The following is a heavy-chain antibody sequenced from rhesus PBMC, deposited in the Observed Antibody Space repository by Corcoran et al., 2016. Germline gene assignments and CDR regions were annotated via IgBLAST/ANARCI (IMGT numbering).Heavy chain of an antibody. CDR1: GGSISGYY. J-gene: IGHJ2*01. D-gene: IGHD1-44*01. V-gene: IGHV4-165*02. CDR3: ARKGRFYNWYFDL. CDR2: MGGSSESP. Sequence: QVQLQESGPGLVKPSETLSITCAVSGGSISGYYWHWIRQPPGQGLEGIGYMGGSSESPYYNPSLKRAVTISTDTSKNQFSLKLSSVTAADTALYYCARKGRFYNWYFDLWGPGTPITISS.